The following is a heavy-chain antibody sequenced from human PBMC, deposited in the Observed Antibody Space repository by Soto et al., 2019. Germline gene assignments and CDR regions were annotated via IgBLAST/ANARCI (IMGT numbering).Heavy chain of an antibody. Sequence: QVQLQESGPGLVKPSQTLSLTCTVSGGSISSGDYYWSWIRQPPGKGLEWIGYIYYSGRTYSNPSLESRLSISVDTSKNQFSLKLSSVTAADTAVYYCVRADTTIAAAHFDSWGQGTKVTVSS. D-gene: IGHD6-13*01. CDR2: IYYSGRT. CDR1: GGSISSGDYY. CDR3: VRADTTIAAAHFDS. V-gene: IGHV4-30-4*01. J-gene: IGHJ4*02.